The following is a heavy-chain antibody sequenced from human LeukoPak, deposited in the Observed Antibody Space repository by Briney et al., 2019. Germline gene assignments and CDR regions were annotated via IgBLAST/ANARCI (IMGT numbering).Heavy chain of an antibody. CDR2: IYHSGST. D-gene: IGHD1-26*01. CDR1: GGSISSSNW. CDR3: ARLRLSGGSFSVGWFDP. Sequence: ASGTLSLTCAVSGGSISSSNWWSWVRQPPGKGLAWIGEIYHSGSTSYNPSLKSRVTMSVDTSKNQFSLKLSSVTAADTAVYFCARLRLSGGSFSVGWFDPWGQGIQVTVSS. V-gene: IGHV4-4*02. J-gene: IGHJ5*02.